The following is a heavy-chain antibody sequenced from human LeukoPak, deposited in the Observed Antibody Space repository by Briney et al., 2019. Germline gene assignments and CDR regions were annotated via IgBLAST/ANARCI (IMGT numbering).Heavy chain of an antibody. V-gene: IGHV3-23*01. J-gene: IGHJ5*02. Sequence: GGPLRLSCVASGFTFSNYAMSGVPQAPGKGLELVSGIWGTDDKTVYGDAVKGRFTISRDNSKNTLYLQMNSLRADDTAVYYCAKTQGYYDAWGQGALVTVSS. CDR2: IWGTDDKT. CDR1: GFTFSNYA. D-gene: IGHD2-15*01. CDR3: AKTQGYYDA.